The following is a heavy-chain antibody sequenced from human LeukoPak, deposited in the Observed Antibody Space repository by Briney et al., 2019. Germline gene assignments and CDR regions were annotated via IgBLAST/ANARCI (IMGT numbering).Heavy chain of an antibody. V-gene: IGHV4-39*07. J-gene: IGHJ4*02. CDR3: ARIGRSRSTIFGVSQLGYDY. CDR1: GGSISSSSYY. D-gene: IGHD3-3*01. Sequence: PSETLSLTCTVSGGSISSSSYYWGWIRQPPGKGLEWIGEINHSGSTNYNPSLKSRVTISVDTSKNQFSLKLSSVTAADTAVYYCARIGRSRSTIFGVSQLGYDYWGQGTLVTVSS. CDR2: INHSGST.